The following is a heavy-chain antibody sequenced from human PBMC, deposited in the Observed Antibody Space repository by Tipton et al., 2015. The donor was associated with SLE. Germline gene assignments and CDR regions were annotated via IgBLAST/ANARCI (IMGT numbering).Heavy chain of an antibody. CDR1: GGSFSGYY. CDR2: INHSGST. D-gene: IGHD3-3*01. CDR3: ARGWIFRFVADRSDAFHN. Sequence: TLSLTCAVYGGSFSGYYWSWIRQPPGKGLEWIGEINHSGSTNYNPSLKSRVTISVDTSKNQFSLKLSSVTAADTAVYYCARGWIFRFVADRSDAFHNGCQGKMVNVSS. J-gene: IGHJ3*02. V-gene: IGHV4-34*01.